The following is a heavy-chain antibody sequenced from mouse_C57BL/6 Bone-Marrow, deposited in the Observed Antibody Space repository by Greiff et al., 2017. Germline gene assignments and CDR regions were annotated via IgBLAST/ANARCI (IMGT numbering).Heavy chain of an antibody. Sequence: QVQLQQPGAELVRPGTSVKLSCKASGYTFTSYWMHWVKQRPGQGLEWIGVIDPSDSYTNYNQKFKGKATLTVDTSSSTAYMQLSSLPSEDSAVYYCASPIGIYFDYWGQGTTLTVSS. CDR1: GYTFTSYW. J-gene: IGHJ2*01. CDR2: IDPSDSYT. D-gene: IGHD3-1*01. CDR3: ASPIGIYFDY. V-gene: IGHV1-59*01.